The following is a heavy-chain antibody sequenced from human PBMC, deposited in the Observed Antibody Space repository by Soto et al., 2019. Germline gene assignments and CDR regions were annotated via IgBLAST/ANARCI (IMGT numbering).Heavy chain of an antibody. CDR1: GGNFSSYA. CDR3: AKYYYDSSCYYSDYYYGMDV. D-gene: IGHD3-22*01. J-gene: IGHJ6*02. V-gene: IGHV1-69*13. CDR2: IIPIFGTA. Sequence: SVKVTCKASGGNFSSYAISWARQDPGQGDELMGGIIPIFGTANYAQKCQGTVTITADESTSTAYMELISLRSEDTAVYYCAKYYYDSSCYYSDYYYGMDVWGQGTTVTVSS.